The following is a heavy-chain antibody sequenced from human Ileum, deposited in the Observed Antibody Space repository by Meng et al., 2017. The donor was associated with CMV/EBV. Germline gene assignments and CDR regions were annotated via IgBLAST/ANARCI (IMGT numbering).Heavy chain of an antibody. V-gene: IGHV1-18*01. D-gene: IGHD6-19*01. J-gene: IGHJ4*01. CDR3: ARALYGAVAGYYFDY. CDR2: ISAYNGNT. CDR1: GYTFTSYG. Sequence: ASVKVSCKASGYTFTSYGISWVRQAPGQGLEWMGWISAYNGNTNYAQKLQGRVTMTTDTSTSTAYMELRSLRSDDTAVYYCARALYGAVAGYYFDYWGQGTRVTVSS.